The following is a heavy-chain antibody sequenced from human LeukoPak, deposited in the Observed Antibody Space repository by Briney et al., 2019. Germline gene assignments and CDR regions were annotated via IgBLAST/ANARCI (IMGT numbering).Heavy chain of an antibody. CDR1: GFTVSASY. J-gene: IGHJ4*02. CDR3: ARAVNSASKSDY. CDR2: IYGGGST. D-gene: IGHD2-2*01. Sequence: GGSLRLSCAASGFTVSASYMNWVRQAPGKGLEWVSVIYGGGSTYYADSVKGRFTISRDNAKNTLYLQMNSLRAEDTAVYYCARAVNSASKSDYWGQGTLVTVSS. V-gene: IGHV3-53*01.